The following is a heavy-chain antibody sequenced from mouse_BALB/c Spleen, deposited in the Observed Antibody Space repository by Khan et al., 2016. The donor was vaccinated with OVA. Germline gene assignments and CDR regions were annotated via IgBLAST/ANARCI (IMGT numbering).Heavy chain of an antibody. CDR3: ATSYFYGYYFDY. Sequence: EVQLQESGGGLVQPGGSRKLSCAASGFTFSTYGMHWVRQAPEKGLEWVAYISGDSSTIYYADTVKGRFTISRDNPKNTLFLQMTSLMSEDTARYYGATSYFYGYYFDYWGPGTTLTVSS. V-gene: IGHV5-17*02. CDR1: GFTFSTYG. J-gene: IGHJ2*01. D-gene: IGHD1-1*01. CDR2: ISGDSSTI.